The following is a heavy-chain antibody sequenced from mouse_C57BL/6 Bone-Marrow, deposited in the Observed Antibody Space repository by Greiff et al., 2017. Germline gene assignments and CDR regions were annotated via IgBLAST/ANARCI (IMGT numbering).Heavy chain of an antibody. J-gene: IGHJ4*01. CDR1: GFTFSDFY. CDR3: ARDPYYYGSGAMDY. V-gene: IGHV7-1*01. D-gene: IGHD1-1*01. CDR2: SRNKANDYTT. Sequence: EVNVVESGGGLVQSGRSLRLSCATSGFTFSDFYMEWVRQAPGKGLEWIAASRNKANDYTTEYSASVKGRFIVSRDTSQSILYLQMNALRAEDTAIYYCARDPYYYGSGAMDYWGQGTSVTVSS.